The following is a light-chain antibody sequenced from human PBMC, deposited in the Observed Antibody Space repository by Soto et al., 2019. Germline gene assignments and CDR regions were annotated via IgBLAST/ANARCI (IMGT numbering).Light chain of an antibody. Sequence: DIQMTQSPSTLSASVGDRVIITCRASQSISSWLAWYQQKPGKAPKLLIHDASILQTGVPSRFSGSGSGTDFTFTITSLQPEDIATYYCQQYDILPITFGGGTKVDI. CDR1: QSISSW. CDR2: DAS. CDR3: QQYDILPIT. V-gene: IGKV1-5*01. J-gene: IGKJ4*01.